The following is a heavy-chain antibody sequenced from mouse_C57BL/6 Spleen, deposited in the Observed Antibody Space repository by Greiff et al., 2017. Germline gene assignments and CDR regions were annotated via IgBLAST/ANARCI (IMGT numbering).Heavy chain of an antibody. Sequence: VQLKESGPELVKPGASVKIPCKASGYTFTDYNMDWVKQSHGKSLEWIGDINPNNGGTIYNQKFKGKATLTVDKSSSTAYMELRSLTSEDTAVYDCAREIDGLRAMDYWGQGTSVTVSS. CDR1: GYTFTDYN. V-gene: IGHV1-18*01. CDR2: INPNNGGT. D-gene: IGHD2-2*01. CDR3: AREIDGLRAMDY. J-gene: IGHJ4*01.